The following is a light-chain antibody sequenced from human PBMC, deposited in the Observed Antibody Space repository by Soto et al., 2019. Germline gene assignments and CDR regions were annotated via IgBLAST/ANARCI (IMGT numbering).Light chain of an antibody. V-gene: IGLV1-44*01. CDR1: SSNIGRNT. CDR3: AAWDDSLNGQGV. Sequence: QSVLTQPPSASGTPGQRVSISCSGSSSNIGRNTVNWYQQLPGTAPKVLIYSNDQRPSGVPDRFSGSKSGTSASLAISGLHSEDEADYYCAAWDDSLNGQGVFGGGTQLTVL. J-gene: IGLJ3*02. CDR2: SND.